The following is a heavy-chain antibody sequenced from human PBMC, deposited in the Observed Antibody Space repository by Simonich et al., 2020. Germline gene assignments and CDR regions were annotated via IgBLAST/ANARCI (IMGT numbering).Heavy chain of an antibody. CDR2: ISWNSGSI. J-gene: IGHJ1*01. V-gene: IGHV3-9*01. CDR3: AKDVAAAGTEYFQH. Sequence: EVQLVESGGGLVQPGRSLRLSCAASVFTFDDYAMQWVRQAPGKGVEWASGISWNSGSIGYADYVKGRFTISRDNAKNSLYLQMNSLRAEDTALYYCAKDVAAAGTEYFQHWGQGTLVTVSS. D-gene: IGHD6-13*01. CDR1: VFTFDDYA.